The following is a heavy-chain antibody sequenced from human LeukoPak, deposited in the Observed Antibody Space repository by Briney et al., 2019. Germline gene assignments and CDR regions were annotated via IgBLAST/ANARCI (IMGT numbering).Heavy chain of an antibody. Sequence: PSETLSLTCAVYGGSFSGYFWNWIRQPPGKGLEWSGEINHSGNTNYNPSLKSRVTISVDTSKNQFSLKLSSVTAADTAVYYCARGYGDFRVEGRYFHSWGQGTLVTVSS. CDR1: GGSFSGYF. D-gene: IGHD4-17*01. CDR2: INHSGNT. J-gene: IGHJ4*02. V-gene: IGHV4-34*01. CDR3: ARGYGDFRVEGRYFHS.